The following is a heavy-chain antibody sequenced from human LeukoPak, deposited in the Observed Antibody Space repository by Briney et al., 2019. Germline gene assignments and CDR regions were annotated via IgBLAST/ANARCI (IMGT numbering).Heavy chain of an antibody. CDR3: ARDASSVPPDSGYYGAYYFDY. J-gene: IGHJ4*02. Sequence: PSETLSLTCTVSGGSNSSGSYSWSWIRQPAGKGLEWIGRIYTSGSTNYNPSLKSRVTISVDTSKNQFSLKLSSVTAADTAVYYCARDASSVPPDSGYYGAYYFDYWGQGTLVTVSS. CDR2: IYTSGST. V-gene: IGHV4-61*02. D-gene: IGHD3-10*01. CDR1: GGSNSSGSYS.